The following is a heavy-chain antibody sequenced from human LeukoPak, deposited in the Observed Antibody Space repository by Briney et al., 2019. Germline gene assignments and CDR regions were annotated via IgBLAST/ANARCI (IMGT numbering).Heavy chain of an antibody. CDR3: AKETYDFWSGYDAFDI. Sequence: GGSLRLSCAASGFTFSSYAMSWVRQAPGKGLEWVSAISGSGGSTYYADSVKGRFTISGDNSKNTLYLQMNSLRAEDTAVYYCAKETYDFWSGYDAFDIWGQGTMVTVSS. D-gene: IGHD3-3*01. CDR2: ISGSGGST. CDR1: GFTFSSYA. V-gene: IGHV3-23*01. J-gene: IGHJ3*02.